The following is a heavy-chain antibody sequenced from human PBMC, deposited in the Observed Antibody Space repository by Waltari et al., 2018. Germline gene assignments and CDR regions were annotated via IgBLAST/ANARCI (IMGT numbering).Heavy chain of an antibody. CDR3: AKDRSYGHSLAN. CDR1: GLAVSISY. Sequence: EVLLMESGGGVLQRGGSLRFSCAASGLAVSISYMNWVRQAPGRGLEWVSGIHAGGNTYYADSVQGRFTISRDNSKNTLYLQMNSLRAEDTAVYYCAKDRSYGHSLANWGQGTLVTVSS. CDR2: IHAGGNT. D-gene: IGHD4-17*01. J-gene: IGHJ4*02. V-gene: IGHV3-53*01.